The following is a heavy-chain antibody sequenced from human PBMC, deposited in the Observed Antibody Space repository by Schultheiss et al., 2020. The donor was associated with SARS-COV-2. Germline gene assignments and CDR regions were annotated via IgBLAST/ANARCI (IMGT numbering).Heavy chain of an antibody. Sequence: SETLSLTCTVSGGSISSYYWSWIRQPPGKGLEWIGYIYYSGSTTYNPSLKSLVTISVDTSKNQFSLKLSSVTAADTAVYYCARYCYTTACYVKRGFDYWGQGTLVTVSS. CDR1: GGSISSYY. V-gene: IGHV4-59*12. D-gene: IGHD2-2*01. CDR3: ARYCYTTACYVKRGFDY. CDR2: IYYSGST. J-gene: IGHJ4*02.